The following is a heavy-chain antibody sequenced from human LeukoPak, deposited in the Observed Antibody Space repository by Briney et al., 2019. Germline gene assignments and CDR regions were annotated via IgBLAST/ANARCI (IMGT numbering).Heavy chain of an antibody. Sequence: GGSLRLSWAASGXTFISYVVHWVRQAPGKGLEWVAVIWYDGSNRYYADSVKGRFTISRDNSKNTLYLQMNSLRAEDTAVYYCASLDYWGQGTPVTVSS. CDR3: ASLDY. V-gene: IGHV3-33*01. CDR2: IWYDGSNR. CDR1: GXTFISYV. J-gene: IGHJ4*02.